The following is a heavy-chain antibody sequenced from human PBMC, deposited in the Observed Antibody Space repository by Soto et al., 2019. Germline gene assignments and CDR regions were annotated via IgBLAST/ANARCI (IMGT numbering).Heavy chain of an antibody. CDR1: GFPFSSYW. D-gene: IGHD3-22*01. V-gene: IGHV3-74*03. CDR2: IDSDGRST. CDR3: VRDYDSSGFYYGH. Sequence: EVQLVESGGGLVQPGGSLRLSCAASGFPFSSYWMHWVRQSPGKGLVWVSQIDSDGRSTTYADTVKGRFTVSRDNAKNKLFLPMNSLRAEDTAVYYCVRDYDSSGFYYGHWGQGTLVTVSS. J-gene: IGHJ4*02.